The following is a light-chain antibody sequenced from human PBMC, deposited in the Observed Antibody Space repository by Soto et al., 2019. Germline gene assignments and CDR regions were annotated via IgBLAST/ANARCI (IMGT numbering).Light chain of an antibody. Sequence: QSALTQPASVSGSPGQSITISCTGTSSDIGGYNYVSWFQQHPGKAPKLMISDVSNRPSGVSNRFSGSKSGNTASLTISGLQAEDEADYYCSSYTSGSTVYVFGTGTKLTVL. CDR3: SSYTSGSTVYV. V-gene: IGLV2-14*01. CDR2: DVS. J-gene: IGLJ1*01. CDR1: SSDIGGYNY.